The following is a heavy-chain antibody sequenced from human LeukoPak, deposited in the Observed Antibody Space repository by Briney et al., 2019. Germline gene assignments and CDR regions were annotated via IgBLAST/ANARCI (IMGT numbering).Heavy chain of an antibody. V-gene: IGHV3-48*03. CDR3: GETPYGTGNYPYFEN. CDR1: GFTFNSYE. J-gene: IGHJ4*02. D-gene: IGHD3-10*01. Sequence: GGSLRLSCAASGFTFNSYEMNWVRQAPGKGLEWVSHIRSSGSNIYYADSVKGRFTISRDNAKNSLYLQMSSLRVEDTAVYYCGETPYGTGNYPYFENWGQGTLVTVSS. CDR2: IRSSGSNI.